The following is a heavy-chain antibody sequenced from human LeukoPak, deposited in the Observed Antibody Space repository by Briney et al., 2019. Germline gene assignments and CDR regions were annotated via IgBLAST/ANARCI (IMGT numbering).Heavy chain of an antibody. CDR3: AKDSYSSSFTFHLSD. CDR2: ISGGGGST. CDR1: GLTFSSYA. Sequence: GGSLRLSCAASGLTFSSYAMNWVRQAPGKGLEGVSAISGGGGSTYSAGSVKGQFPISIYNSKTTLYLQMNSLRAEDTAVYFCAKDSYSSSFTFHLSDWGQGTLVTVSS. J-gene: IGHJ4*02. D-gene: IGHD6-6*01. V-gene: IGHV3-23*01.